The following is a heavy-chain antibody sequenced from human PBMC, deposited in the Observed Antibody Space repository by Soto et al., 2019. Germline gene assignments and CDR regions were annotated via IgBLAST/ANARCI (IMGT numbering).Heavy chain of an antibody. V-gene: IGHV4-34*01. CDR3: AKTKRITIFGVVISQRYYGMDV. Sequence: SETLSLTCAVYGGAFSGYYWTWVRQTPGKGLEWIGEKEHGGSTTYNPSLQSRVSISLDLVRKQVSLQLTSVTAADSAVYYCAKTKRITIFGVVISQRYYGMDVWGQGTTVTVSS. CDR2: KEHGGST. CDR1: GGAFSGYY. D-gene: IGHD3-3*01. J-gene: IGHJ6*02.